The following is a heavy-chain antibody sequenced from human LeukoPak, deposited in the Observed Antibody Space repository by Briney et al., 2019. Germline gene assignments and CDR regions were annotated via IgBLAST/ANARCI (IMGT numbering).Heavy chain of an antibody. CDR1: GASGSSED. Sequence: TCSKTGASGSSEDWGWSRNTDKKRLEWIGRIYTSGSTNYNPSLKSRVTMSVDTSKNQFSLDLTSVTAADTAVYYCARDGWNLYNQFDYWGQGTLVTVSS. J-gene: IGHJ4*02. D-gene: IGHD1-1*01. CDR2: IYTSGST. CDR3: ARDGWNLYNQFDY. V-gene: IGHV4-4*07.